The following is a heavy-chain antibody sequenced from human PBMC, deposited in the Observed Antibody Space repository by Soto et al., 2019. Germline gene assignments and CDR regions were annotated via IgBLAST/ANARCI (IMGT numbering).Heavy chain of an antibody. CDR2: IIPIFGIA. D-gene: IGHD5-18*01. V-gene: IGHV1-69*01. CDR1: GGTLLSYT. J-gene: IGHJ6*02. Sequence: QVQLVQSGAEVKKPGSSVKVSCKASGGTLLSYTISWVRQAPGQGLEWMGGIIPIFGIANYAQKFQGRVTITADESTGVAYMEQSSLRCEDRAVYDCAGGYGETAMENVWGQGTTVTVSS. CDR3: AGGYGETAMENV.